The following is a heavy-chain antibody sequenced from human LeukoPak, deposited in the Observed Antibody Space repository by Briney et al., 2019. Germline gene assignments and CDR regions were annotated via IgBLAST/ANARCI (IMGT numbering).Heavy chain of an antibody. CDR2: ISGSGGST. J-gene: IGHJ4*02. Sequence: ETLSLTCTVSGGSISSSSYYWGWIRQPPGKGLEWVSAISGSGGSTYYADSVKGRFTISRDNSKNTLYLQMNSLRAEDTAVYYCAKVCRGYSYGSYYFDYWGQGTLVTVSS. CDR3: AKVCRGYSYGSYYFDY. V-gene: IGHV3-23*01. CDR1: GGSISSSSYY. D-gene: IGHD5-18*01.